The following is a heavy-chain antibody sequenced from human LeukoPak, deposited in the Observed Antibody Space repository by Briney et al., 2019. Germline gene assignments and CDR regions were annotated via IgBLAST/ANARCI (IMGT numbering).Heavy chain of an antibody. CDR3: ARVYDAMVDPYFDY. J-gene: IGHJ4*02. Sequence: SETLSLTCTVSGGSISSYYWGWIRQPPGKGLEWIGSIYYSGSTYYNPSLKSRVTISVDTSKNQFSLKLSSVTAADTAVYYCARVYDAMVDPYFDYWGQGTLVTVSS. CDR1: GGSISSYY. D-gene: IGHD5-18*01. CDR2: IYYSGST. V-gene: IGHV4-39*07.